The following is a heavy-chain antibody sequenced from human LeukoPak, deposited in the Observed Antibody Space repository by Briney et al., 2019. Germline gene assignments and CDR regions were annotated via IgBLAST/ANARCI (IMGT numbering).Heavy chain of an antibody. V-gene: IGHV3-23*01. D-gene: IGHD4-23*01. J-gene: IGHJ3*02. CDR1: EFTYSAYA. CDR3: ARRYGGWGAFDI. Sequence: GGSLRLSCAASEFTYSAYAMSWVRQAPGKGLEWVSTISGDGRSTFYADSVKGRFTISRDDSKATLFLQMNSLRAEDTAIYYCARRYGGWGAFDIWGQGTVVTVSS. CDR2: ISGDGRST.